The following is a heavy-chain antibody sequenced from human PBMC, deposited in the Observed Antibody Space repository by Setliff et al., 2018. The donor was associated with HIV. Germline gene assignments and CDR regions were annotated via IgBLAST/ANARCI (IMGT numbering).Heavy chain of an antibody. D-gene: IGHD3-3*01. V-gene: IGHV4-59*01. CDR1: GGSTNNYY. CDR3: ARATYTTLFGVLMGGGLQY. J-gene: IGHJ4*02. Sequence: PSETLSLTCAVSGGSTNNYYLTWIRRPPGKGLEWIGSVSNGGDTNYNPSLKSRVSLSLDTSKTQFSLKLTSVTAADTAVYYCARATYTTLFGVLMGGGLQYWGPGTLVTVSS. CDR2: VSNGGDT.